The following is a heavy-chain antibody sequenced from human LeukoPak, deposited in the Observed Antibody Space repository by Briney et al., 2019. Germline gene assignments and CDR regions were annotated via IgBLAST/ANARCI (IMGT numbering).Heavy chain of an antibody. D-gene: IGHD4-17*01. Sequence: SETLSLTCTVSGGSISSYYWSWIRQPPGKGLEWIGYIYYSGSTNYNPSLKSRVTISVDTSKNQFSLKLSSVTAADTAVYYCARHQVDYGDYVNAFDIWGLGTMVTVSS. J-gene: IGHJ3*02. V-gene: IGHV4-59*08. CDR2: IYYSGST. CDR3: ARHQVDYGDYVNAFDI. CDR1: GGSISSYY.